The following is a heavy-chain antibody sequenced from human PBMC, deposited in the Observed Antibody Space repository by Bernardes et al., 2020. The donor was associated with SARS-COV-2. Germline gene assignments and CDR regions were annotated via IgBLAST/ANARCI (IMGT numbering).Heavy chain of an antibody. J-gene: IGHJ4*02. V-gene: IGHV3-23*01. CDR2: ISCSGGSA. Sequence: GGPLRLSCVASGFSFRTYAVSWVRQAPGKGLEWVSAISCSGGSAFYADSVRGRLTISRDNSNNTLYLQMNSLRAEDTAVYYCAKVLSVASTYYFDYWGQGALVTVSS. D-gene: IGHD5-12*01. CDR3: AKVLSVASTYYFDY. CDR1: GFSFRTYA.